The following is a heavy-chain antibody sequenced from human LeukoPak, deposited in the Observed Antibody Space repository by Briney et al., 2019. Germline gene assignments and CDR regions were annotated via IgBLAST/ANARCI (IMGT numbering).Heavy chain of an antibody. V-gene: IGHV4-34*01. CDR2: INHSGST. D-gene: IGHD5-18*01. J-gene: IGHJ4*02. CDR1: GESFSGYY. CDR3: ASGYSYGYNALDY. Sequence: SETLSLTCAVYGESFSGYYWNWIRQPPGKGLEWIGEINHSGSTNYNPSLKSRVTISVDTSKNQFSLKLSSVTAADTAVYYCASGYSYGYNALDYWGQGTLVTVSS.